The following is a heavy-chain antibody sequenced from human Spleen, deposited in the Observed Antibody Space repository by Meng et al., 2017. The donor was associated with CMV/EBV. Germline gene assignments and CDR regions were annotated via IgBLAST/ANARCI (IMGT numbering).Heavy chain of an antibody. CDR3: ARDVTYHDVVTTYFYYYGMDV. V-gene: IGHV3-49*04. CDR2: IRSKAYGGTT. CDR1: GFTVSSNY. J-gene: IGHJ6*02. Sequence: GESLKISCAASGFTVSSNYMSWVRQAPGKGLEWVGFIRSKAYGGTTEYAASVKGRFTISRDDSESIAYLQMSSLTTEDTAVYYCARDVTYHDVVTTYFYYYGMDVWGQGTTVTVSS. D-gene: IGHD3-9*01.